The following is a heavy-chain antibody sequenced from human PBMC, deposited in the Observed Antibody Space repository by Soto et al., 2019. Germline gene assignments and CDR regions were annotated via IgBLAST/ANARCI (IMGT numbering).Heavy chain of an antibody. CDR3: AKARVSTTCPGFDS. Sequence: KTSETLSLTCSISGGTISSYYWSWIRQPPGKGLEWIGYIHHTGNTNFNPSLKGRVTISADTSNSQFSLHLRSVTAADTAVYYCAKARVSTTCPGFDSRGQGTLVTVSS. CDR1: GGTISSYY. V-gene: IGHV4-59*01. D-gene: IGHD2-2*01. CDR2: IHHTGNT. J-gene: IGHJ4*02.